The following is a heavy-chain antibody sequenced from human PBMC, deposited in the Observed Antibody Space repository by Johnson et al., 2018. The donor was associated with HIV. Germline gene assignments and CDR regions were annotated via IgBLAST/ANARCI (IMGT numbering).Heavy chain of an antibody. D-gene: IGHD5-18*01. V-gene: IGHV3-15*01. J-gene: IGHJ3*02. Sequence: VQLVESGGGFVKPGGSLRLSCAASGEASGFSFSTSWMSWVRQAPGKEPEWVGRIKSKTDGGTTDYAAPVKCRFTISRDESKNTLYLQMNSLKTEDTAVYYCQNGGSYSYGWGDDAFDIWGQGTMVTVSS. CDR2: IKSKTDGGTT. CDR3: QNGGSYSYGWGDDAFDI. CDR1: GFSFSTSW.